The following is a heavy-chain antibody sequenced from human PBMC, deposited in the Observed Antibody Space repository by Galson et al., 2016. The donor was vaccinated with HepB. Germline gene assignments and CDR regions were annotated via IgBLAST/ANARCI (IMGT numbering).Heavy chain of an antibody. V-gene: IGHV3-33*06. D-gene: IGHD3-10*01. J-gene: IGHJ6*02. CDR2: IWADGVKK. CDR3: AKAYGSGSSFYYYYGMDV. Sequence: SLRLSCAASGFTFSSYGMHWVRQAPGKGLEWVAVIWADGVKKYCADSVKGRFTISRDTSKNTLYLQMNSLRAEDTAVYYCAKAYGSGSSFYYYYGMDVWGQGTTVTVSS. CDR1: GFTFSSYG.